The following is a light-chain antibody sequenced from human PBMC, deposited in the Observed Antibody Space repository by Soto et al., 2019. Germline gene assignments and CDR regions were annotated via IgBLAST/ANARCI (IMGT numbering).Light chain of an antibody. CDR3: QSHDGAPPIS. V-gene: IGKV1-27*01. CDR1: QGISNY. J-gene: IGKJ3*01. CDR2: SAS. Sequence: DIQMTQSPSSLSASVGDRVTITCRASQGISNYLAWYQQKPGKAPKLLIYSASTLQSGVPSRFSGSGSGTDFTLTISSLQPEDVATYYCQSHDGAPPISFGPVTKVDLK.